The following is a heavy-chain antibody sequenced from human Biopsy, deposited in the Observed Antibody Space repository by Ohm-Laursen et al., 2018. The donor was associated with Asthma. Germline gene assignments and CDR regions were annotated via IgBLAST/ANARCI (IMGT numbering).Heavy chain of an antibody. D-gene: IGHD6-13*01. Sequence: TLSLTCSLSSGSGGYMRSGNYYWGWIRQPPGKGLEWIGSIYYSGTTYYTPSLESRVTVSADTSRNQFSLKLISVTAADTAVYYCVRGSSSWHHGPFHYYYGLDVWGQGTTATVSS. CDR2: IYYSGTT. CDR1: SGSGGYMRSGNYY. J-gene: IGHJ6*02. CDR3: VRGSSSWHHGPFHYYYGLDV. V-gene: IGHV4-39*01.